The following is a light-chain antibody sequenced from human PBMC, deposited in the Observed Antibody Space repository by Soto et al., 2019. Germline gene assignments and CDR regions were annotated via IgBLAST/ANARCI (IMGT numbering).Light chain of an antibody. Sequence: EIVMTQSPPTLSVSPGERATLSCRASQSVGSKLAWYQQKPGQAPRLLIYDASNRATGIPARFSGSGSGTDFTLTISSLEPEDFAVYYCQQRSNWPTFGQGTRLENK. V-gene: IGKV3-11*01. J-gene: IGKJ5*01. CDR1: QSVGSK. CDR2: DAS. CDR3: QQRSNWPT.